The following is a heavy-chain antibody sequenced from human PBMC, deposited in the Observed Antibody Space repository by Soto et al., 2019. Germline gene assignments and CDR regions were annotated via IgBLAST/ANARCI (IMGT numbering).Heavy chain of an antibody. Sequence: GGSLSLSCAAPGFTFRIYAMSWIRQAPGKGLEWVSAISGSGGSTYYADSVKGRFTISRDNSKNTLYLQMNSLRAEDTAVYYCAKDRISQKAPYYFDYWGQGTLVTVSS. CDR1: GFTFRIYA. J-gene: IGHJ4*02. V-gene: IGHV3-23*01. D-gene: IGHD3-3*01. CDR3: AKDRISQKAPYYFDY. CDR2: ISGSGGST.